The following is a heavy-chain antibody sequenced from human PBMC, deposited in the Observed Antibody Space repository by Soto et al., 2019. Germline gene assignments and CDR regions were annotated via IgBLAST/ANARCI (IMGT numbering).Heavy chain of an antibody. D-gene: IGHD3-10*01. J-gene: IGHJ2*01. CDR3: AKGSTRDPRLGWYFDL. CDR2: ISGSGGST. V-gene: IGHV3-23*01. Sequence: PGGSLRLSCAASGFPFSSYAMSWVRQAPGAGLEWVSAISGSGGSTYYADSVKGRFTISRDNSRNTLYLQVSRLRAEDTAVYYCAKGSTRDPRLGWYFDLWGRGTLVTVSS. CDR1: GFPFSSYA.